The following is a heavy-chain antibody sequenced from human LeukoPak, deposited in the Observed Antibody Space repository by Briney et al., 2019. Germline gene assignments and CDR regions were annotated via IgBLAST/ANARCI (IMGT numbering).Heavy chain of an antibody. CDR2: ISYDGSNK. CDR1: GFTFSSYG. D-gene: IGHD2-15*01. Sequence: PGRSLRLSCAASGFTFSSYGMHWVRQAPGKGLGWVAFISYDGSNKYYADSVEGRFTISRDNSKNTLYLQMNSLRPEDTAVYSCAKVRVGTAHFDYWGQGTLVTVSS. CDR3: AKVRVGTAHFDY. V-gene: IGHV3-30*18. J-gene: IGHJ4*02.